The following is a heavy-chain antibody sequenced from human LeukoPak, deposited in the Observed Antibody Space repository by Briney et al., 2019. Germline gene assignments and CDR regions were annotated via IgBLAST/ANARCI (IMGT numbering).Heavy chain of an antibody. D-gene: IGHD5-18*01. J-gene: IGHJ4*02. Sequence: ASVKVSCKAPGYTFTGYYMHWVRQAPGQGLEWMGWINPNSGGTNYAQKFQGWVTMTRDTSISTAYMELSRLRSDDTAVYYCARDQGKWIQLWSFDYWGQGTLVTVSS. CDR2: INPNSGGT. V-gene: IGHV1-2*04. CDR3: ARDQGKWIQLWSFDY. CDR1: GYTFTGYY.